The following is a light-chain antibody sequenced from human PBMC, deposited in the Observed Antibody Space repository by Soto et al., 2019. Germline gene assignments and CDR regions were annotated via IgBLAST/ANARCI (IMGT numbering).Light chain of an antibody. V-gene: IGLV2-18*02. CDR1: SSDVGSYNR. Sequence: QCALTQPPSVSGSPGQSVAISCTGTSSDVGSYNRVSWYQQPPGSAPKLMIFDVTNRPSGVPDRFSGSRSGNTASLTITGLQADDEADYYCSSFTTSNTYVFGTGTKLTVL. CDR3: SSFTTSNTYV. CDR2: DVT. J-gene: IGLJ1*01.